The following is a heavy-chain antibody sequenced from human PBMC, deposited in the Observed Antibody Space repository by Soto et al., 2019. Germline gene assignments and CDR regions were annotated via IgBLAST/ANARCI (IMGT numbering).Heavy chain of an antibody. D-gene: IGHD3-9*01. J-gene: IGHJ5*02. Sequence: SETLSLTCTVSGGSISSCYWSWIRQPPGKGLEWIGYIYYSGSTNYNPSLKSRVTISVDTSKNQFSLKLSSVTAADTAVYYCARESPTYYDILTGYHHSWFDPWGQGTLVTVSS. CDR1: GGSISSCY. CDR2: IYYSGST. CDR3: ARESPTYYDILTGYHHSWFDP. V-gene: IGHV4-59*01.